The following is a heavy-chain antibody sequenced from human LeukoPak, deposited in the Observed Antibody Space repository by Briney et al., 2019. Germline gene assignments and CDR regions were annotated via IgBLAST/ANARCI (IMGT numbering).Heavy chain of an antibody. J-gene: IGHJ6*02. V-gene: IGHV1-24*01. D-gene: IGHD2-21*02. CDR2: FDPEDGET. CDR1: GYTLTELS. Sequence: ASVTVSCKVSGYTLTELSMHWVRQAPGKGLEWMGGFDPEDGETIYAQKFQGRVTMTEDTSTDTAYMELSSLRSEDTAVYYCATDTGGDPYYYYYGMDVWGQGTTVTVSS. CDR3: ATDTGGDPYYYYYGMDV.